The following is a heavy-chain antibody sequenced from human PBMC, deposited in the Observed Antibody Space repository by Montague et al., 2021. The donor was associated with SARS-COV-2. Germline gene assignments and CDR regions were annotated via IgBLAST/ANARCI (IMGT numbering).Heavy chain of an antibody. CDR3: ARDLVVTDGISDY. D-gene: IGHD2-8*02. CDR2: ISGAGTTI. V-gene: IGHV3-48*03. Sequence: CAASGFTFSYFEMNWVRQAPGKGLEWISYISGAGTTIYYADSVKGRFTISRDNAKNSLYLQMNSLRAEDTAVYYCARDLVVTDGISDYWGQGTLVTVSS. CDR1: GFTFSYFE. J-gene: IGHJ4*02.